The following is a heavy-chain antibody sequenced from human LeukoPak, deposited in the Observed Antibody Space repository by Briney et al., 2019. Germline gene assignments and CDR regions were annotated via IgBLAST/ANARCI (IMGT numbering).Heavy chain of an antibody. Sequence: SETLSLTCAVYGGSFSGYYWSWIRQPPGKGLEWIGEINHSGSTNYNPSLKSRVTISVDTSKNQFSLKLSSVTAADTAVYYCASRGVGSSRRGWWYWGQGTLVTVSS. V-gene: IGHV4-34*01. D-gene: IGHD6-13*01. CDR2: INHSGST. CDR1: GGSFSGYY. J-gene: IGHJ4*02. CDR3: ASRGVGSSRRGWWY.